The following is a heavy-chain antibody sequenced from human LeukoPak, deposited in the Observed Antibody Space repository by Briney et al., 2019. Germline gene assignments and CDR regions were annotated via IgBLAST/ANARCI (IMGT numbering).Heavy chain of an antibody. J-gene: IGHJ4*02. CDR3: VREGPPQGRPWSGWYPFDF. D-gene: IGHD3-3*01. CDR2: IRGDGSER. V-gene: IGHV3-7*01. CDR1: GFTFSSYW. Sequence: PGGSLRLSCAASGFTFSSYWMTWVRQAPGKGLEWVANIRGDGSERFYVGYLKVRFTISRDNAKNSLYLQMNSLRVDDTAVYYCVREGPPQGRPWSGWYPFDFWGQGILVTVSS.